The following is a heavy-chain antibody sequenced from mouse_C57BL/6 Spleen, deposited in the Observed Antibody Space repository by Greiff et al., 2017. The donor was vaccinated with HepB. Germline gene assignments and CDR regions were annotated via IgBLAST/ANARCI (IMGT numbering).Heavy chain of an antibody. Sequence: QVQLQQPGAELVKPGASVKLSCKASGYTFTSYWMQWVKQRPGQGLEWIGEIDPSDSYTNYNQKFKGKATLIVDTSSSTAYMQRSSLTLEDSAFYSCERGGYSFYYARDYGAQGTSAPFPS. V-gene: IGHV1-50*01. D-gene: IGHD2-3*01. CDR2: IDPSDSYT. J-gene: IGHJ4*01. CDR1: GYTFTSYW. CDR3: ERGGYSFYYARDY.